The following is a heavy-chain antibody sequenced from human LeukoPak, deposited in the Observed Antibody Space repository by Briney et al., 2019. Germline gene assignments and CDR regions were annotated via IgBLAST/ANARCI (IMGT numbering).Heavy chain of an antibody. CDR3: ARDVDTAMVHDAFDI. CDR1: GGTFSSYA. D-gene: IGHD5-18*01. J-gene: IGHJ3*02. CDR2: IIPILGIA. V-gene: IGHV1-69*04. Sequence: SVKVSCKASGGTFSSYAISWVRQAPGQGLEWMGRIIPILGIANYAQKFQGRVTITADKSTSTAYKELSSLRSEDTAVYYCARDVDTAMVHDAFDIWGQGTMVTVSS.